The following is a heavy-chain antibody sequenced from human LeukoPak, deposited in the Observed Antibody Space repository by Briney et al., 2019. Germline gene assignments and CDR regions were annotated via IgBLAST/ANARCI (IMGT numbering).Heavy chain of an antibody. CDR3: ARDRIAVAAFDY. J-gene: IGHJ4*02. CDR1: GLTFSNAW. D-gene: IGHD6-19*01. CDR2: ISSSGGTI. Sequence: GGSLRLSCAASGLTFSNAWMSWIRQVPGKGLEWISYISSSGGTISYADSVKGRFTISRDNAKNSLYLQMNSLRAEDTAVYYCARDRIAVAAFDYWGQGTLVTVSS. V-gene: IGHV3-11*04.